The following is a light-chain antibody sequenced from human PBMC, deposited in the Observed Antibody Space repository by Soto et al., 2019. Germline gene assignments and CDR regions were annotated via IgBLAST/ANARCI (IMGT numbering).Light chain of an antibody. CDR1: QGIRSY. J-gene: IGKJ1*01. V-gene: IGKV1-39*01. Sequence: DIQMTQSPSSLSASLGDRVTITCRASQGIRSYLNWYQQKPGKAPKSLIYAASSLQSGVPSRISGSGFGTEFTLTISSLQSEDFSTYYCQQSFRAPWTFGQGTKVEI. CDR3: QQSFRAPWT. CDR2: AAS.